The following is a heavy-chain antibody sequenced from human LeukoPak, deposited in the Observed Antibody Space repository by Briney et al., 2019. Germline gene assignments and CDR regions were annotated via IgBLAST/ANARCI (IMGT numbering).Heavy chain of an antibody. J-gene: IGHJ6*03. CDR2: IYTSGST. D-gene: IGHD3-3*01. V-gene: IGHV4-61*02. CDR1: GGSISSGSYY. CDR3: ARGITIFGVAGDYYYYYMDV. Sequence: PSQTLSLTCTVSGGSISSGSYYWGWIRQPAGKGLEWIGRIYTSGSTNYNPSLKSRVTISVDTSKNQFSLKLSSVTAADTAVYYCARGITIFGVAGDYYYYYMDVWGKGTTVTVSS.